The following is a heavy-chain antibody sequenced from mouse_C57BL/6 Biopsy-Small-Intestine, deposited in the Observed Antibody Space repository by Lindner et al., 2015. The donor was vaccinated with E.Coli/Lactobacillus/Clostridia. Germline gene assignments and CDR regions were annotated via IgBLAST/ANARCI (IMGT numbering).Heavy chain of an antibody. V-gene: IGHV1-80*01. Sequence: VQLQESGAELVKPGASVKISCKASGYAFSSYWMNWVKQRPGKGLEWIGQIYPGDGDTNYNGKFKGKATLTADKSSSTAYMQLSSLTSEDSAVYFCARRGWGGAYYFDYWGQGTTLTVSS. CDR1: GYAFSSYW. CDR2: IYPGDGDT. D-gene: IGHD3-3*01. J-gene: IGHJ2*01. CDR3: ARRGWGGAYYFDY.